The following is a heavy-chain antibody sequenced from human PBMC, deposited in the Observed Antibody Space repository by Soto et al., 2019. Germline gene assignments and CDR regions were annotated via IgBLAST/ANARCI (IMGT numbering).Heavy chain of an antibody. D-gene: IGHD4-17*01. Sequence: GGSLRLSCAASGFTFSSYAMSWVRQAPGKGLEWVSAISGSGGSTYYADSVKGRFTISRDNSKNTLYLQMNSLRAEDTAVYYCAKDKYGDYSEGIYYFDYWGQGTLVTVSS. J-gene: IGHJ4*02. CDR3: AKDKYGDYSEGIYYFDY. CDR2: ISGSGGST. CDR1: GFTFSSYA. V-gene: IGHV3-23*01.